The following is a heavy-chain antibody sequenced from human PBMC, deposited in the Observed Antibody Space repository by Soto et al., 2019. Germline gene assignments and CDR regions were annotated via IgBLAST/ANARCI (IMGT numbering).Heavy chain of an antibody. CDR3: AKDRGGAFDY. V-gene: IGHV3-30*18. D-gene: IGHD3-16*01. Sequence: QVQLVESGGGVVQPGRSLRLSCAASGFTFSSYDMHWVRQAPGKGLEWVAVISYDGSNKYYADSVKGRFTISRDNSKNTLYRQMNSLRAEDTAVYYCAKDRGGAFDYWGQGTLVTVSS. CDR1: GFTFSSYD. J-gene: IGHJ4*02. CDR2: ISYDGSNK.